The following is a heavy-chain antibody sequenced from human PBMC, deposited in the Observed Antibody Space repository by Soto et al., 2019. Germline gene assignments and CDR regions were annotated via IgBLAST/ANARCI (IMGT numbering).Heavy chain of an antibody. CDR3: ARAGGINWNDWFDP. CDR2: MNPNSGNT. V-gene: IGHV1-8*01. CDR1: GYTFTSYD. D-gene: IGHD1-20*01. Sequence: ASVKVSCKASGYTFTSYDINWVRQATGQGLEWMGWMNPNSGNTGYAQKFQGRVTMTRNTSISTAYMELSSLRSEDTAVYYCARAGGINWNDWFDPWGQGTLVTVSS. J-gene: IGHJ5*02.